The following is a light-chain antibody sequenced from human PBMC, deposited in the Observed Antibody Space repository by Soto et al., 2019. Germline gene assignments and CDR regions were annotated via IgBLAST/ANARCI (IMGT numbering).Light chain of an antibody. CDR3: MQGIQVTIT. CDR1: QSLLHSDGKTY. V-gene: IGKV2-29*03. Sequence: DIAMTQTPLSLSVTPGQPASISCKCSQSLLHSDGKTYLFWYLQKPGQSPQLXXYEISSRFSGVPDRFSGSGSGTDGTLKISRVEEEDVRVYYCMQGIQVTITFGQGTRLEIK. CDR2: EIS. J-gene: IGKJ5*01.